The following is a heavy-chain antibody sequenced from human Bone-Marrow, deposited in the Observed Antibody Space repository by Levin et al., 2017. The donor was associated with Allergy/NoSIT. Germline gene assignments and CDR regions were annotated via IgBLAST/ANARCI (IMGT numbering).Heavy chain of an antibody. D-gene: IGHD1-26*01. CDR3: ARAPGPTTGEGFDY. CDR2: IIPILGTA. CDR1: GGTFNINT. V-gene: IGHV1-69*08. J-gene: IGHJ4*02. Sequence: SVKVSCKASGGTFNINTISWVRQAPGQGLEWMGRIIPILGTANYAQKFQGRVTVIADKSTSTAYMELSNLRSEDTAVYYCARAPGPTTGEGFDYWGQGTLVTVSS.